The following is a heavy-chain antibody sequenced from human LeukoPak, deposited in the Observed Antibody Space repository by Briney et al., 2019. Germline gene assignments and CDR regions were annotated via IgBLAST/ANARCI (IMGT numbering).Heavy chain of an antibody. CDR3: ASRAFYDSSGLDF. J-gene: IGHJ4*02. D-gene: IGHD3-22*01. V-gene: IGHV4-59*08. Sequence: SEILSLTCTVSGGSISSYYWSWIRQPPGKGLEWIGYIYYSGSTNYNPSLKSRVTISIDTSKKHFSLNLSSVSAADTAVYYCASRAFYDSSGLDFWGQGILVTVSS. CDR1: GGSISSYY. CDR2: IYYSGST.